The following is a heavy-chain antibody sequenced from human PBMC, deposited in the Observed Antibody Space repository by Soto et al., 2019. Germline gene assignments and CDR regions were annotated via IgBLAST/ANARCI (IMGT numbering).Heavy chain of an antibody. V-gene: IGHV4-59*08. CDR3: ARQDNTGTYQGFDY. CDR2: IYYSGST. Sequence: SETLSLTCTVSGGSISSYYWSWIRQPPGKGLEWIGYIYYSGSTNYNPSLRSRVTMSVDTSKNQFSLKVSSVTAADTAVYSCARQDNTGTYQGFDYWGQGTLVTVSS. CDR1: GGSISSYY. D-gene: IGHD1-1*01. J-gene: IGHJ4*02.